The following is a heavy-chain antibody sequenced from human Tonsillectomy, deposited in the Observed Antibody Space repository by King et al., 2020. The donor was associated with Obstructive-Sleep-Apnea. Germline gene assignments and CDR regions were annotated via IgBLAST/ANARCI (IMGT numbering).Heavy chain of an antibody. CDR2: IRSKTNDYAT. CDR3: TRHHHPDSALDY. V-gene: IGHV3-73*01. Sequence: VQLVESGGGLVQPGGSLKLSCAASGFTFSGFAIHWVRQSSGRGLEWVGRIRSKTNDYATEYAASMQGRFTISRDDSKNTAYLQLDSLKTEDTAIYYCTRHHHPDSALDYWGQGTLVTVSS. CDR1: GFTFSGFA. D-gene: IGHD1-26*01. J-gene: IGHJ4*02.